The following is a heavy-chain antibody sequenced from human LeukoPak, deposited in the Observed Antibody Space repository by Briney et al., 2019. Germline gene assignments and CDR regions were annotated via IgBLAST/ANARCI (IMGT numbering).Heavy chain of an antibody. V-gene: IGHV1-2*02. J-gene: IGHJ5*02. CDR3: ARDRGTYCSSTSCYSKNWFDP. D-gene: IGHD2-2*01. Sequence: ASVKVSCKASGYTFTGYYMHWARQAPGQGLEWMGWINPNSGGTNYAQKFQGRVTMTRDTSISTAYMELSRLRSDDTAVYYCARDRGTYCSSTSCYSKNWFDPWGQGTLVTVSS. CDR1: GYTFTGYY. CDR2: INPNSGGT.